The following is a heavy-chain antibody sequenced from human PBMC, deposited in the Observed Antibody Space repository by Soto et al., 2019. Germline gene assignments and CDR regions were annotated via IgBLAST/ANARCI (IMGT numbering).Heavy chain of an antibody. D-gene: IGHD1-7*01. J-gene: IGHJ4*02. V-gene: IGHV4-4*02. CDR2: IYRTGST. CDR1: GGSFTSNNW. CDR3: ASRDPGTSVDY. Sequence: SETLSLTCAVSGGSFTSNNWWTCVRQPPGQGREWIGEIYRTGSTNYNPSLKSRVTISLDKSEKQISLKVTSLTAADTAVYYCASRDPGTSVDYWGQGTLVTVSS.